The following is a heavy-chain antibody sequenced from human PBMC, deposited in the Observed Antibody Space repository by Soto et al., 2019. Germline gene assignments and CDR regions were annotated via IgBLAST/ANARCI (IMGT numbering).Heavy chain of an antibody. Sequence: SETLSLTCTVSGGSITTGGYYWSWIRQLPGKGLEWIGHRYYSESTYYNPSLRSRVSISLDTSKNQFSLKLSFVTAADTAMYYCARTKCSGGSCYSWSLDYWGQGTPVTVSS. CDR3: ARTKCSGGSCYSWSLDY. J-gene: IGHJ4*02. CDR2: RYYSEST. V-gene: IGHV4-31*03. D-gene: IGHD2-15*01. CDR1: GGSITTGGYY.